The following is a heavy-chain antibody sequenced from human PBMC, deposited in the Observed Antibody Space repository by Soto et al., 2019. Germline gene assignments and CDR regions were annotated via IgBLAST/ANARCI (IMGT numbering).Heavy chain of an antibody. D-gene: IGHD2-21*01. CDR1: AFTFSSYA. J-gene: IGHJ4*02. V-gene: IGHV3-23*01. CDR3: AKEGCGISCFDY. Sequence: EVQLLESGGGLVQPGGSLRLSCAASAFTFSSYAMSWVRQAPGKGLEWVSGISGSGGTTYYADSVKGRFTISRDNSKNTLYLQMSSLRAEDTAVFYCAKEGCGISCFDYWGQGTLVTVSS. CDR2: ISGSGGTT.